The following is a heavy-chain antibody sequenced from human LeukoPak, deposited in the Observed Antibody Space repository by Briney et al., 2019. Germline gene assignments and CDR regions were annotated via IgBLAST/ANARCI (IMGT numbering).Heavy chain of an antibody. D-gene: IGHD2-2*01. Sequence: PGGSLRLSCAASGFTFNGSAMHWVRQASGKGLEWVGRIRSKPNNYATAYAASVKGRFTISRDDSNNTAYLQMNSLKTEDTAVYYCTRLCSSSTCVNYWSQGTLVTVSS. V-gene: IGHV3-73*01. CDR2: IRSKPNNYAT. CDR1: GFTFNGSA. CDR3: TRLCSSSTCVNY. J-gene: IGHJ4*02.